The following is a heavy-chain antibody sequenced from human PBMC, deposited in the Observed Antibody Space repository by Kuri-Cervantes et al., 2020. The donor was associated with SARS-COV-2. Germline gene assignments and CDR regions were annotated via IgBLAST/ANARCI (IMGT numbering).Heavy chain of an antibody. CDR1: GFTFSSYG. CDR3: ARESGVDWGSDAFDI. V-gene: IGHV3-48*01. CDR2: ISSSSSTI. Sequence: GGSLRLSCAASGFTFSSYGMHWVRQAPGKGLEWVSYISSSSSTIYYADSVKGRLTISRDNAKNSLYLQMNSLRAEDTAVYYCARESGVDWGSDAFDIWGQGTMVTVSS. D-gene: IGHD7-27*01. J-gene: IGHJ3*02.